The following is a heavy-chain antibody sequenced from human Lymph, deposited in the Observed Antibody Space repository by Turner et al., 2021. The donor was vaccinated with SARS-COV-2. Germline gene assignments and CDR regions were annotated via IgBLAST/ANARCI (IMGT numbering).Heavy chain of an antibody. CDR1: EFTFSNSG. V-gene: IGHV3-33*01. Sequence: QVQLVESGGVVVQPGRSLRLSCAASEFTFSNSGMHWVRQAPGKGLEWVAVIWFDGSNKYYADSVKGRFTISRDNSKNTLYLQMNSLRAEDTAVYYCARHNGGRLDYWGQGTLVTVSS. CDR3: ARHNGGRLDY. CDR2: IWFDGSNK. D-gene: IGHD3-16*01. J-gene: IGHJ4*02.